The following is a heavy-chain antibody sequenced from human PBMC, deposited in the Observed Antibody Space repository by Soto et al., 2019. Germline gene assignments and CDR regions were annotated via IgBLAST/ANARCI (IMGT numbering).Heavy chain of an antibody. CDR2: IYYSGST. J-gene: IGHJ6*04. V-gene: IGHV4-39*01. CDR1: GGSISSSSYY. Sequence: SETLSLTCTVSGGSISSSSYYWCWIRQPPGKGLEWIGSIYYSGSTYYNPSLQSQVTISVDTSKNQFSLKLSSVTAADTAVYYCWSGTCSSTSCYRPNKNYGMDVRGKGTTVTVSS. CDR3: WSGTCSSTSCYRPNKNYGMDV. D-gene: IGHD2-2*01.